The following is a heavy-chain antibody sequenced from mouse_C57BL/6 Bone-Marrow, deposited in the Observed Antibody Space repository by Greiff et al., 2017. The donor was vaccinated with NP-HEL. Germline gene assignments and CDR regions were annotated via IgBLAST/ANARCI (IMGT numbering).Heavy chain of an antibody. CDR2: INPGSGGT. CDR1: GYAFTNYL. D-gene: IGHD4-1*01. V-gene: IGHV1-54*01. CDR3: ARSKLGPYYFDY. J-gene: IGHJ2*01. Sequence: VQLQQSGAELVRPGTSVKVSCKASGYAFTNYLIEWVKQRPGQGLEWIGVINPGSGGTNYNEKFKGKATLTADKSSSTAYMQLSSLTSEDSAVYFCARSKLGPYYFDYWGQGTTLTVSS.